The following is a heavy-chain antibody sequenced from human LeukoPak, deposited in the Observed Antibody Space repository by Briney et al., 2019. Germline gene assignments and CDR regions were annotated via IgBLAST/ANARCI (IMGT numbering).Heavy chain of an antibody. J-gene: IGHJ4*02. V-gene: IGHV3-7*05. Sequence: GGSLTLSCAASGFTFGNFAMSWVRQAPGKGLEWVANIKQDGSESNYVGSVKGRFTISRDNAKNSLYLQMNSLRAEDTAVYYCAKDSYSKGDYWGQGTLVTVSS. CDR1: GFTFGNFA. CDR3: AKDSYSKGDY. D-gene: IGHD1-26*01. CDR2: IKQDGSES.